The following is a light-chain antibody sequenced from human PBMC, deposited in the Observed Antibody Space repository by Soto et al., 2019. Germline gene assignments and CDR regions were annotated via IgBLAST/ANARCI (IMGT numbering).Light chain of an antibody. CDR3: SSYAGRNIVL. CDR2: DVS. Sequence: QSVLTQPPSASGSPGQSVTISCTGTSSDVGGYNFVSWYQHHPGKAPKLIIYDVSKRPSGVPNRFSGSKSANTASLTVSGLQTEDEADYYCSSYAGRNIVLFGGGTKLTVL. J-gene: IGLJ2*01. V-gene: IGLV2-8*01. CDR1: SSDVGGYNF.